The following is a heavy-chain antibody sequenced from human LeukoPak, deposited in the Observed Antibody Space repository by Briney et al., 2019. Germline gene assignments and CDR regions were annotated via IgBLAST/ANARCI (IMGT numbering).Heavy chain of an antibody. J-gene: IGHJ5*02. D-gene: IGHD4-11*01. CDR1: GGSFSGYY. Sequence: PSETLSLTCAVYGGSFSGYYWTWIRQPPGKGLEWIGEINRSGSTNYNPSLKSRVTISVATSKNQFSLKLSSVTAADTAVYYCARARQGSKGWFDPWGQGTLVTVSS. CDR3: ARARQGSKGWFDP. CDR2: INRSGST. V-gene: IGHV4-34*01.